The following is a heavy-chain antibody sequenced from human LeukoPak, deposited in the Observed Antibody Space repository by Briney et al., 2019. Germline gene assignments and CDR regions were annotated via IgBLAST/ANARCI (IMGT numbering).Heavy chain of an antibody. V-gene: IGHV1-69*04. CDR1: GGTFSSYA. Sequence: SVKVSCKASGGTFSSYAISWVRQAPGQGLEWMGRIIPILGIANYAQKFQGRVTITADKSTSTAYMELSSLRSEDTAVYYCARPYYSGSYYYFDYWGRGTLVTVSS. CDR3: ARPYYSGSYYYFDY. D-gene: IGHD1-26*01. CDR2: IIPILGIA. J-gene: IGHJ4*02.